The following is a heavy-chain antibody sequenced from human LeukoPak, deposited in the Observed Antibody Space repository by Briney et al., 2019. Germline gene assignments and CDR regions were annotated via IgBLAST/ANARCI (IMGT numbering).Heavy chain of an antibody. D-gene: IGHD4-11*01. J-gene: IGHJ5*02. Sequence: SETLSLTCTVSGGSISSSSYYWGWIRQPPGKGLEWIGSIYYSGSTYYNPSLKSRVTISVDTSKNQFSLKLSSVTAADTAVYYCAGDSGGSNYASPGLDPWAREPWSPSPQ. CDR1: GGSISSSSYY. V-gene: IGHV4-39*07. CDR3: AGDSGGSNYASPGLDP. CDR2: IYYSGST.